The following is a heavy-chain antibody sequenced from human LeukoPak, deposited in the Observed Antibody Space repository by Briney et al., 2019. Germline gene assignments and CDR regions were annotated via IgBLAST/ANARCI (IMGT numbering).Heavy chain of an antibody. CDR2: ISSSGSTI. CDR3: ARAEWELDFDY. V-gene: IGHV3-11*01. D-gene: IGHD1-26*01. J-gene: IGHJ4*02. Sequence: GGSLRLSCAASGFTFSDYYMSWVRQAPGKGLEWVSYISSSGSTIYYADSVKGRFTISRDNAKNSLYLQMNSLRAEDTAVYYCARAEWELDFDYWGQGTLVTVSS. CDR1: GFTFSDYY.